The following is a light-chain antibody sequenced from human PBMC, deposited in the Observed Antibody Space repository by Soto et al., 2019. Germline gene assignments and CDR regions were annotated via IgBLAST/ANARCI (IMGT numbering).Light chain of an antibody. CDR2: DNN. CDR3: QSYDNSLSGHVV. Sequence: QAVVTQPPSVSGAPGQRVTIFCTGSSSNIGALYDVNWYQQLPGTAPKLLIYDNNNRPSGVPDRFSGSKSGTSASLAITGLQAEDEADYYCQSYDNSLSGHVVYGGGTKVTVL. V-gene: IGLV1-40*01. J-gene: IGLJ2*01. CDR1: SSNIGALYD.